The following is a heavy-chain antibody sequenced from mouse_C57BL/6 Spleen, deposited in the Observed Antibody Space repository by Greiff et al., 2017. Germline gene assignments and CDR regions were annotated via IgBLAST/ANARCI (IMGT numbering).Heavy chain of an antibody. V-gene: IGHV1-42*01. CDR1: GYSFTGYY. J-gene: IGHJ2*01. D-gene: IGHD1-1*01. Sequence: VQLKESGPELVKPGASVKISCKASGYSFTGYYMNWVKQSPEKSLEWIGEINPSTGGTTYNQKFKAKATLTVDKSSSTAYMQLKSLTSEDSAVYYCARPYYYGSSPYYFDYWGQGTTLTVSS. CDR2: INPSTGGT. CDR3: ARPYYYGSSPYYFDY.